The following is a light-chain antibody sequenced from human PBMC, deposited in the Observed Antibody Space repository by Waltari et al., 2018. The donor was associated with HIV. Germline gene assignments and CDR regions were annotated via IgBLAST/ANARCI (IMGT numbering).Light chain of an antibody. Sequence: QTVVTQEPSFSVSPGGTVTPTCGLSSGSVPTIYYPSWYQQTPGQAPRTLIYSTNTRSSGVPDRFSGSILGNKAALTITGAQADDESDYYCVLYMGSGIGVFGGGTKLTVL. V-gene: IGLV8-61*01. CDR3: VLYMGSGIGV. CDR2: STN. J-gene: IGLJ3*02. CDR1: SGSVPTIYY.